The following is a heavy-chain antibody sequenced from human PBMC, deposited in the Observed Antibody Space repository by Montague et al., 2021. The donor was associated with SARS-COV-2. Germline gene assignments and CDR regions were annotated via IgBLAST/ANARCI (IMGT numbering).Heavy chain of an antibody. CDR3: ARVGSSSWYFDF. V-gene: IGHV3-7*03. CDR2: IKQDGSEK. D-gene: IGHD6-13*01. Sequence: SLRLSCAASGFTFRSYWMSWVRQAPGKGLEWVANIKQDGSEKYYVDSVKGRFTISRDNAKNSLYLQMNSLRAEDTAVYYCARVGSSSWYFDFWGQGTLVTVSS. CDR1: GFTFRSYW. J-gene: IGHJ4*02.